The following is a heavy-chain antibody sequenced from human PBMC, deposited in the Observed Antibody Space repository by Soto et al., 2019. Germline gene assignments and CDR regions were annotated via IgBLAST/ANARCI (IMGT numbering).Heavy chain of an antibody. D-gene: IGHD6-6*01. J-gene: IGHJ4*02. V-gene: IGHV4-59*01. CDR1: GASISTYY. CDR2: IHDSGST. CDR3: AAPPRY. Sequence: SETLSLTCTVSGASISTYYWSWVRQPPGKGLEWIGYIHDSGSTYYNPSLKSRVTMSLDTSRNQFFLQLNSVTAADTAVYYCAAPPRYWGQGTLVTVSS.